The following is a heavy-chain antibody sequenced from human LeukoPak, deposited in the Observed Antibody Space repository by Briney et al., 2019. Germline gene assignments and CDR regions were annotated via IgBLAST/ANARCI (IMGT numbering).Heavy chain of an antibody. Sequence: PGGSLRLSCEASGLTFSSYGMSWVRQAPGKGLQWVSAITGGGGTTYYADSVKGRFTISRDNSKNMLYLQMNSLRAEDTAVYYCAKKQGYFDYWGQGTLVPVSS. CDR1: GLTFSSYG. V-gene: IGHV3-23*01. J-gene: IGHJ4*02. CDR3: AKKQGYFDY. CDR2: ITGGGGTT.